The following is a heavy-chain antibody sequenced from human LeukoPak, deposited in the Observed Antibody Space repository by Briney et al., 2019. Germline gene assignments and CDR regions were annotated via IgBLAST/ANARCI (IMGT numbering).Heavy chain of an antibody. CDR1: GGSFSGYY. Sequence: PSETLSLTCAVYGGSFSGYYWSWIRQPPGKGLEWIGEINHSGSTNYNPSLKSRVTISVDTSKNQFSLKLSSVTAADTAVYYCAREGVVVAARVSDAFDIWGQGTMVTVSS. CDR2: INHSGST. D-gene: IGHD2-15*01. J-gene: IGHJ3*02. V-gene: IGHV4-34*01. CDR3: AREGVVVAARVSDAFDI.